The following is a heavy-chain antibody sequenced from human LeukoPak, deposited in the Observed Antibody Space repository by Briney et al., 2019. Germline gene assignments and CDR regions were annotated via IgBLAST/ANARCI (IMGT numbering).Heavy chain of an antibody. J-gene: IGHJ4*02. V-gene: IGHV3-21*04. CDR1: GFTFSRYT. Sequence: GGSLRLSCAASGFTFSRYTMNWVRQSPGKGLEWVSSISSSGYYIYYADSVKGRFTISRDNSKNTLYLQMNSLRAEDTAVYYCANRYGGRFFDYWGQGTLVTVSS. CDR3: ANRYGGRFFDY. CDR2: ISSSGYYI. D-gene: IGHD5-12*01.